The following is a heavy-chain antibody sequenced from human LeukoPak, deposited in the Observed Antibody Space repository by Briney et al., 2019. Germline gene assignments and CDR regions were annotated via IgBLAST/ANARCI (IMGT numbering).Heavy chain of an antibody. V-gene: IGHV3-23*01. CDR2: IIVSGGST. Sequence: GGSLRLSCAASGFTFSSYAMSWVRQAPGKGLDWVSAIIVSGGSTYYADSVKGRFTISRDNSKNTLYLQMNSLRAEDTAVYYCAKDRLNEYYYDSSGYYCSYWGQGTLVTVSS. CDR3: AKDRLNEYYYDSSGYYCSY. J-gene: IGHJ4*02. CDR1: GFTFSSYA. D-gene: IGHD3-22*01.